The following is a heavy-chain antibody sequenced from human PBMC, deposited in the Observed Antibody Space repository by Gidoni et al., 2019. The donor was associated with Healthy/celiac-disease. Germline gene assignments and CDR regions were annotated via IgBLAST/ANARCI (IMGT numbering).Heavy chain of an antibody. Sequence: QLQLPGSGPGLATPSETLSLPCTGSGGSISSSSSYRGWIRQPPGKGLEWIGSISYSGTTYYNPSRRSRGTISVDTSKNKFSVKLSSVTAADTAVYYCARHRLYGGGDCYSGWFDPWGQVTLVTVSS. CDR2: ISYSGTT. J-gene: IGHJ5*02. D-gene: IGHD2-21*02. V-gene: IGHV4-39*01. CDR3: ARHRLYGGGDCYSGWFDP. CDR1: GGSISSSSSY.